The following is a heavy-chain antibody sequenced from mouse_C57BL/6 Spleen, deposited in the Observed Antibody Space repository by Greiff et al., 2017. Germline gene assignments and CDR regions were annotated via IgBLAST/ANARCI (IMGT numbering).Heavy chain of an antibody. J-gene: IGHJ4*01. CDR2: INPNNGGT. Sequence: EVKLQESGPELVKPGASVKIPCKASGYTFTDYNMDWVKQSHGKSLEWIGDINPNNGGTIYNQKFKGKATLTVDKSSSTAYMELRSLTSEDTAVYYCARSKRGYYAMDYWGQGTSVTVSS. CDR3: ARSKRGYYAMDY. V-gene: IGHV1-18*01. CDR1: GYTFTDYN.